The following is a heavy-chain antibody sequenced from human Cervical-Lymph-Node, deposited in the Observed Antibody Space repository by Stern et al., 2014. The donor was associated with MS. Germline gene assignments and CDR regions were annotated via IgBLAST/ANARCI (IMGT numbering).Heavy chain of an antibody. Sequence: QMQLVQSGAEVKKPASSVKLSCRTSGGTFSNSAFSWIRLAPGQGLEWMGAIIPIYGTATYAQRFQGRVTISAHESTNTAYMELSSLRSEDTAVYYCATSAGFYSAMDVWGPGTTVAVSS. D-gene: IGHD2-21*01. CDR3: ATSAGFYSAMDV. J-gene: IGHJ6*02. CDR1: GGTFSNSA. CDR2: IIPIYGTA. V-gene: IGHV1-69*01.